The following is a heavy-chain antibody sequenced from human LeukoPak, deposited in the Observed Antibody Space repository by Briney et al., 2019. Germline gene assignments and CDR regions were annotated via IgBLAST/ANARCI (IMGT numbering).Heavy chain of an antibody. J-gene: IGHJ4*02. CDR3: ASFPLYDYVWGSYRNLDY. Sequence: PSETLSLTCTVSGGSISSGDYYWSWIRQPPGKGLEWIGYIYYSGSTYYNPSLKSRVTISVDTSKNQFSLKLSSVTAADTAVYYCASFPLYDYVWGSYRNLDYWGQGTLVTVSS. CDR2: IYYSGST. D-gene: IGHD3-16*02. V-gene: IGHV4-30-4*01. CDR1: GGSISSGDYY.